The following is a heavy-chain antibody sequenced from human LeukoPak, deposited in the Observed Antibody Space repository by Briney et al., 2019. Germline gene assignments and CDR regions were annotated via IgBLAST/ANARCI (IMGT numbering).Heavy chain of an antibody. CDR1: GYTFTGYY. J-gene: IGHJ4*02. CDR2: INPNSGGT. V-gene: IGHV1-2*02. CDR3: ARAPEYSSWTFDY. Sequence: ASVKVSCKASGYTFTGYYMHWVRQAPGQGPEWMGWINPNSGGTNYAQKFQGRVTMTRDTSISTAYMELSRLRSDDTAVYYCARAPEYSSWTFDYWGQGTLVTVSS. D-gene: IGHD6-6*01.